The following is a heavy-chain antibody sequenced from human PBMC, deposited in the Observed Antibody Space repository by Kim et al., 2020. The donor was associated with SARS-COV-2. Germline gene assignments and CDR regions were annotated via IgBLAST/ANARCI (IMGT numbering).Heavy chain of an antibody. Sequence: TANYAQKFQGSVTITADETTSTAYMELSSLRSEDTAVYDCARDRNRYFDYWGQGTLVTVSS. V-gene: IGHV1-69*01. CDR3: ARDRNRYFDY. J-gene: IGHJ4*02. D-gene: IGHD1-1*01. CDR2: TA.